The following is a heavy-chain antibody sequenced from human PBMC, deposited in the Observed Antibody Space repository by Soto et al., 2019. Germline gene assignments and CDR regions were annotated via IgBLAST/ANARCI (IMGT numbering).Heavy chain of an antibody. Sequence: QLQLQESGPGLVKPSETLSLTCTVSGGSISSSSYYWGWIRQPPGKGLEWVGSIYYSGSTYYNPSLKSRVTISVDTSKNQFSLKLSSVTAADTAVYYCARWLIAAAGAFDPWGQGTLVTVSS. V-gene: IGHV4-39*01. CDR3: ARWLIAAAGAFDP. D-gene: IGHD6-13*01. CDR2: IYYSGST. J-gene: IGHJ5*02. CDR1: GGSISSSSYY.